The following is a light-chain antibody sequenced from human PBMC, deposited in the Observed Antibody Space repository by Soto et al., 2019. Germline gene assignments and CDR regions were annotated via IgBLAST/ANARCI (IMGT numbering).Light chain of an antibody. Sequence: QSVLTQPPSVSGAPGQRVTISCTGSSSNIGAGYDVHWYQQLHGTAPKLLIYGNSNRPSGVPDRFSGSKSGTSASVAITGLQPEDEADYYCQYYDSSLSGYVFGTGTKVTV. CDR1: SSNIGAGYD. V-gene: IGLV1-40*01. J-gene: IGLJ1*01. CDR3: QYYDSSLSGYV. CDR2: GNS.